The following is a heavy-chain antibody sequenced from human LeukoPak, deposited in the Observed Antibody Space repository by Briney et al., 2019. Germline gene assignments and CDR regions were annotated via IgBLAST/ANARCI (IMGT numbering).Heavy chain of an antibody. CDR1: GFTFSSYE. J-gene: IGHJ6*03. D-gene: IGHD6-13*01. V-gene: IGHV3-48*03. Sequence: GGSLRLSCAASGFTFSSYEMNWVRQAPGKGLEWVSYISSSGSTIYYADSVKGRFTISRDNAKNSLYLQMNSLRAEDTAVYYCAREAAAGNRGPYYYYYMDVWGKGTTVTVSS. CDR3: AREAAAGNRGPYYYYYMDV. CDR2: ISSSGSTI.